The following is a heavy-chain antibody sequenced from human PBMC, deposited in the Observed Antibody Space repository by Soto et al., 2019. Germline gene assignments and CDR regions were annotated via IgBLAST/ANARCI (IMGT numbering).Heavy chain of an antibody. Sequence: GGSLRLSCAASGFTFSSYAMSWVHQAPGKGLEWVSAISGSGGSTYYADSVKGRFTISRDNSKNTLYLQMNSLRAEDTAIYYCAKGSIAVREAFDIWGQGTMVTVSS. CDR3: AKGSIAVREAFDI. J-gene: IGHJ3*02. CDR1: GFTFSSYA. V-gene: IGHV3-23*01. D-gene: IGHD6-6*01. CDR2: ISGSGGST.